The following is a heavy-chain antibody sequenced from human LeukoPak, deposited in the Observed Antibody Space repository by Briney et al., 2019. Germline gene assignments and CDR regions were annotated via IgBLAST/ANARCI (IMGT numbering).Heavy chain of an antibody. D-gene: IGHD5-18*01. Sequence: GRSLRLSCAASGFTFSSYAMHWVRQAPGKGLEWVAVISYDGSNKYYADSVKGRFTISRDNSKNTLYLQMNSLRAEDTAVYYCARDPRGYSYGYLDYWGQGTLVTVSS. CDR2: ISYDGSNK. J-gene: IGHJ4*02. CDR3: ARDPRGYSYGYLDY. V-gene: IGHV3-30*04. CDR1: GFTFSSYA.